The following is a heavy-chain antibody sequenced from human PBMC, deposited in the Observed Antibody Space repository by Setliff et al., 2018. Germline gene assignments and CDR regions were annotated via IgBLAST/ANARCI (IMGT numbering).Heavy chain of an antibody. V-gene: IGHV5-51*01. CDR2: IYPGNADT. D-gene: IGHD2-2*01. CDR1: GYSFTDYW. Sequence: GESLKISCKGSGYSFTDYWIAWVRQTPGKGLEWMGTIYPGNADTRYSPSFQGQVTISTDTSINTAFLQWNNLKASDTAVYYCARGSSDWDVDYWGQGTLVTVSS. J-gene: IGHJ4*02. CDR3: ARGSSDWDVDY.